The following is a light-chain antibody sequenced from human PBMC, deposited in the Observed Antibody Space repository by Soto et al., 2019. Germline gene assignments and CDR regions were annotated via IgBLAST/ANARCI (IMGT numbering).Light chain of an antibody. V-gene: IGKV1-5*03. J-gene: IGKJ1*01. Sequence: DIQMTQSPSTLLASVGDSVTITCRADQSISTWLAWYQQKPGKAPNLLIYKASRLETGVLSRFSCSGAGTEFTLTISFLQPDDVATYYCPQYNSYSEAFGQGTKVDIK. CDR2: KAS. CDR3: PQYNSYSEA. CDR1: QSISTW.